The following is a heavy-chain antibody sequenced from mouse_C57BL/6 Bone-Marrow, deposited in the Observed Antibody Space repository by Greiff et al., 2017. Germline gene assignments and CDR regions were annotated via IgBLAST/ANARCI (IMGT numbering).Heavy chain of an antibody. Sequence: QVQLQQSGAELVRPGASVKLSCTASGYTFTDYYITWVKQRPGPGLEWIARIYPGSGNTYYTEKFKGKATLTAEKSSSTGFMQLSSLTTEDYAVYFCARASDYGLDYWGQGTTLTVSS. CDR1: GYTFTDYY. J-gene: IGHJ2*01. D-gene: IGHD1-1*01. CDR2: IYPGSGNT. V-gene: IGHV1-76*01. CDR3: ARASDYGLDY.